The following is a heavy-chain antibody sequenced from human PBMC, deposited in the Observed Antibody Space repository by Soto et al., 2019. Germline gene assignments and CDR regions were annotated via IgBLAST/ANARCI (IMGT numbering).Heavy chain of an antibody. CDR3: ASGYYDSSGYYKYYYYGMDV. CDR1: GGTFSSYA. CDR2: IIPIFGTA. D-gene: IGHD3-22*01. J-gene: IGHJ6*02. Sequence: SVKVSCKASGGTFSSYAISWVRQAPGQGLEWMGGIIPIFGTANYAQKFQGRVTITADESTSTAYMELSSLRSEDTAVYYCASGYYDSSGYYKYYYYGMDVWGQGTTVTVSS. V-gene: IGHV1-69*13.